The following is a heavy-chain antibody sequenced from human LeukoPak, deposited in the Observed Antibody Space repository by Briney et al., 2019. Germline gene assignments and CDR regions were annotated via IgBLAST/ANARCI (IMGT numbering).Heavy chain of an antibody. CDR3: ARYNWNGGAFDI. D-gene: IGHD1-20*01. CDR2: INSDGSST. J-gene: IGHJ3*02. V-gene: IGHV3-74*01. Sequence: GGSLRLSCAASGFNFTNYAMNWVRQAPGKGLEWLSRINSDGSSTSYADSVKGRFTISRDNAKNTLYLQMNSLRAEDTAVYYCARYNWNGGAFDIWGQGTMVTVSS. CDR1: GFNFTNYA.